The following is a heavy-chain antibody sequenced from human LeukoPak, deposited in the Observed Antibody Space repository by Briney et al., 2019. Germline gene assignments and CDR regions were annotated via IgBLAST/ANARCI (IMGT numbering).Heavy chain of an antibody. V-gene: IGHV3-33*01. CDR1: GFTFSSYG. Sequence: GGSLRLSCAASGFTFSSYGMHWVRQAPGKGLEWVAVIWYDGSNKYYADSVKGRFTISRDNSKNTLYLQMNSLRAEDTAVYYCARDQQETTVRGLGYYYYGMDVWGQGTTVTVSS. J-gene: IGHJ6*02. D-gene: IGHD3-10*01. CDR3: ARDQQETTVRGLGYYYYGMDV. CDR2: IWYDGSNK.